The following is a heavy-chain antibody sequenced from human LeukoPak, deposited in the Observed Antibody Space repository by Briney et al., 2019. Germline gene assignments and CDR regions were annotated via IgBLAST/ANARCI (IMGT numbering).Heavy chain of an antibody. D-gene: IGHD3-10*01. CDR2: INTNTGNP. V-gene: IGHV7-4-1*02. CDR3: ARGTENVLLWFGELKPSFDY. CDR1: GYTFTSYA. J-gene: IGHJ4*02. Sequence: ASVKVSCKASGYTFTSYAMNWVRQAPGQGLEWMGWINTNTGNPTYAQGFTGRFVFSLDTSVSTAYLQISSLKAEDTAVYYCARGTENVLLWFGELKPSFDYWGQGTLVTVSS.